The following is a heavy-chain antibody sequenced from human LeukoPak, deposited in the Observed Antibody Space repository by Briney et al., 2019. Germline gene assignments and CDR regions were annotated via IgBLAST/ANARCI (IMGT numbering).Heavy chain of an antibody. CDR3: ARDLYRIVVVPHYFDY. D-gene: IGHD3-22*01. Sequence: SGGSLRLSCAASGFSFSNYAFHWVRQAPGKGLEYISIVSSNGGSTYYASSVKGRFTISRDNSKNTLFLQMGSLRVEDTAVYYCARDLYRIVVVPHYFDYWGQGTLVTVSS. CDR2: VSSNGGST. J-gene: IGHJ4*02. CDR1: GFSFSNYA. V-gene: IGHV3-64*01.